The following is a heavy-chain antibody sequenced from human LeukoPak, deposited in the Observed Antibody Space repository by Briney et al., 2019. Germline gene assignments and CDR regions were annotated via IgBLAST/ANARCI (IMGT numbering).Heavy chain of an antibody. Sequence: GGSLRLSCAASGFTFSSYAMSWVRQAPGKGLEWVSVIYSGGSTYYADSVKGRFTISRDNSKNTLYLQMNSLRAEDTAVYYCARDYDYVWGSYRYTADYWGQGTLVTVSS. J-gene: IGHJ4*02. D-gene: IGHD3-16*02. CDR3: ARDYDYVWGSYRYTADY. V-gene: IGHV3-66*01. CDR2: IYSGGST. CDR1: GFTFSSYA.